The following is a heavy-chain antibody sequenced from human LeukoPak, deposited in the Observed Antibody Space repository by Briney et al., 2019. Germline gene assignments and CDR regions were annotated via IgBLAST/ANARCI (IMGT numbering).Heavy chain of an antibody. D-gene: IGHD3-10*01. Sequence: PGGSLRLSWAASGXTFSSYALSWVRQAPGKGLESVSDIRGTGGTTHYADSVEGRFTISRDNAKNTLYLQMNSLRAEDTAVYYCARGGSGSYYHLFDYWGQGTLVTVSS. J-gene: IGHJ4*02. CDR1: GXTFSSYA. CDR2: IRGTGGTT. V-gene: IGHV3-23*01. CDR3: ARGGSGSYYHLFDY.